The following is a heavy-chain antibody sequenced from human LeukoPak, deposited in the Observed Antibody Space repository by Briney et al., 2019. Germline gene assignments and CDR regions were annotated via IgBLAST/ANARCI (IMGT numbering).Heavy chain of an antibody. CDR1: GYTLTELS. D-gene: IGHD1-26*01. Sequence: ASVKVSCKVSGYTLTELSMHWVRQAPGKGLEWMGGFDPEDGETIYAQKFQGRVTMTSDTSTSTVYMELSSLRSEDTAVYFCARDGGSFSYNMDVWGQGTTVTVSS. CDR2: FDPEDGET. J-gene: IGHJ6*02. CDR3: ARDGGSFSYNMDV. V-gene: IGHV1-24*01.